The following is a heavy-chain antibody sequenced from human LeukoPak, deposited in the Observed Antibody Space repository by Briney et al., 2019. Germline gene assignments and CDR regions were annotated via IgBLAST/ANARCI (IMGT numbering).Heavy chain of an antibody. CDR2: INHSGST. V-gene: IGHV4-34*01. D-gene: IGHD6-19*01. CDR1: GGSFSGYY. Sequence: SETLSLTCAVYGGSFSGYYWSWIRQPPGKGLEWIGEINHSGSTNYNPSLKSRVTILVDTSKNQFSLKLSSVTAADTAVYYCATRDSSGYQPIDYWGQGTLVTVSS. CDR3: ATRDSSGYQPIDY. J-gene: IGHJ4*02.